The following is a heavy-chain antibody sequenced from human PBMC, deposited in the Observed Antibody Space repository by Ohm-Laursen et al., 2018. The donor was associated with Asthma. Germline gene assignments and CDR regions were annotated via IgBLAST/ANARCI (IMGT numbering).Heavy chain of an antibody. D-gene: IGHD3-22*01. CDR1: GFTFSSYG. J-gene: IGHJ4*02. Sequence: SLRLSCAASGFTFSSYGMHWVRQAPGKGLEWVAVIWYDGSNKYYADSVKGRFTISRDNSENTLYLQMNSLRAEDTAVYYRAKTPDYYDTPPDYWGQGTLVTVSS. V-gene: IGHV3-33*06. CDR2: IWYDGSNK. CDR3: AKTPDYYDTPPDY.